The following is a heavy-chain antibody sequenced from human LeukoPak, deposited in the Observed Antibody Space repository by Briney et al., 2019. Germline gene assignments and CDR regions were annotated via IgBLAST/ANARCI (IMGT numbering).Heavy chain of an antibody. Sequence: GASVKVSCSASGYSFTGYYLHWVRQAPGQGLEWLGCISPNNDDTQYAQKFHDSVTMTSDTAFNTAYLEVRSLTSGDTAVYYCTSGADFDYWGQGTQVTVSS. CDR2: ISPNNDDT. D-gene: IGHD4/OR15-4a*01. V-gene: IGHV1-2*04. J-gene: IGHJ4*02. CDR3: TSGADFDY. CDR1: GYSFTGYY.